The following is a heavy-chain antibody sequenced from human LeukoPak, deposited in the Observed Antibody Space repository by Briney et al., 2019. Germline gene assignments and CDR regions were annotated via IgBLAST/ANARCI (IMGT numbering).Heavy chain of an antibody. D-gene: IGHD3-10*01. CDR3: ASSHGSRKMWKYYFDY. V-gene: IGHV4-59*01. CDR2: IYYSGST. Sequence: SETLSLTCTVSGGSISSYYWSWIRQPPGKGLEWIGYIYYSGSTNYNPSLKSRVTISVDTSKNQFSLKLSSVTAADTAVYYCASSHGSRKMWKYYFDYWGQGTLVTVSS. J-gene: IGHJ4*02. CDR1: GGSISSYY.